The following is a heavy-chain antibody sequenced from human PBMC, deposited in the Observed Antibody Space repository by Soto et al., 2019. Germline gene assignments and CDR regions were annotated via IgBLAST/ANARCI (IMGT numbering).Heavy chain of an antibody. J-gene: IGHJ4*02. Sequence: QVQLVQSGAEVKKPGASVKVSCKASGYTFTSYGISWVRQAPGQGLEWMGWISAYNGNTNYAQKLQGRVTMTTDTATSTAYMELRSLRSDDTAVYYCARDRGYCSSTSCRSLGYWCQGTRVTVSS. D-gene: IGHD2-2*01. V-gene: IGHV1-18*01. CDR3: ARDRGYCSSTSCRSLGY. CDR2: ISAYNGNT. CDR1: GYTFTSYG.